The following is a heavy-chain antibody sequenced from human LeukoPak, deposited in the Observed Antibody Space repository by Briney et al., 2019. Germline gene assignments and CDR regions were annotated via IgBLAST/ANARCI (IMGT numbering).Heavy chain of an antibody. D-gene: IGHD2-2*02. CDR3: ARDRGVVPAAILDY. CDR2: INPSGGST. V-gene: IGHV1-46*01. CDR1: GYTFTNYY. Sequence: ASVKVSCKASGYTFTNYYMHWVRQAPGQGLEWMGIINPSGGSTSYPQKFQGRVTMTRDTSTSTVYMELSSLRSEDTAVYFCARDRGVVPAAILDYWGQGTLVTVSS. J-gene: IGHJ4*02.